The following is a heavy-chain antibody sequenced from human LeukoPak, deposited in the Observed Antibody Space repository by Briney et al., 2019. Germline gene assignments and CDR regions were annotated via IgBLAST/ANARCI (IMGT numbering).Heavy chain of an antibody. D-gene: IGHD3-16*01. V-gene: IGHV1-46*01. CDR2: INPGIFTT. CDR3: ARDWAHGSFDF. CDR1: GYPFTTFS. J-gene: IGHJ4*02. Sequence: GASVVLSCKASGYPFTTFSLHWVRQAPGQGLEWMAIINPGIFTTTYAQKLQDRITVTSDTSTATVHMELRSLRLEDTAVYFCARDWAHGSFDFWGQGTLVTVSS.